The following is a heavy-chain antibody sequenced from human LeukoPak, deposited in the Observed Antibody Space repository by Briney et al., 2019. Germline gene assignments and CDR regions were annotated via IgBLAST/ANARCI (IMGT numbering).Heavy chain of an antibody. CDR2: INPNSGGT. V-gene: IGHV1-2*02. J-gene: IGHJ3*02. CDR1: GYTFTGYY. CDR3: ARDLVSPVATTIAFDI. D-gene: IGHD4-23*01. Sequence: ASVKVSCKASGYTFTGYYMHWVRQAPGQGLEWMGWINPNSGGTNYAQKFQGRVTMTRDTSISTAYMELRSLRSDDTAMYYCARDLVSPVATTIAFDIWGQGTMVTVSS.